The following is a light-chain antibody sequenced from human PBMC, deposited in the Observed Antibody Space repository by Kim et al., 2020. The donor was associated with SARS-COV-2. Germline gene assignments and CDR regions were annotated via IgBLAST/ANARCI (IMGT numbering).Light chain of an antibody. CDR2: KAS. V-gene: IGKV1-5*03. J-gene: IGKJ2*02. CDR3: QQYNSYWRT. CDR1: QSISSW. Sequence: SASVGDRVTITCRASQSISSWLAWYQQKPGKAPKLLIYKASSLESGVPSRFSGSGSGTEFTLTISSLQPDDFATYYCQQYNSYWRTFGQGTKLEI.